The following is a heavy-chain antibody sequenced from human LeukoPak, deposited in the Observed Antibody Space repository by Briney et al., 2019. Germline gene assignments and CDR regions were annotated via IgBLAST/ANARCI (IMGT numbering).Heavy chain of an antibody. V-gene: IGHV3-33*01. J-gene: IGHJ4*02. CDR1: GFTFTNYG. Sequence: GGSLRLSCAASGFTFTNYGFHWVRQAPGKGLEWVAVIWYDGSNRFYADSVKGRFTISRDDSKNTLYLQMNSLRDEDTAVYHYARDLGHFSRGASYFDYWGQGTLVTVSS. D-gene: IGHD3-22*01. CDR3: ARDLGHFSRGASYFDY. CDR2: IWYDGSNR.